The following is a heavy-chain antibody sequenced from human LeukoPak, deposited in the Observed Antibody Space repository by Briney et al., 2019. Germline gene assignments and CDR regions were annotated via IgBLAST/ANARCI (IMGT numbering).Heavy chain of an antibody. V-gene: IGHV4-39*07. CDR2: IYYSGST. CDR1: GGSISSSSYY. Sequence: SETLSLTCTVSGGSISSSSYYWGWIRQPPGKGLEWIGSIYYSGSTYYNPSLKSRVTISVDTSKNQFSLKLSSVTAADTAVYYCARVPSSLTGSYWGQGTLVTVSS. CDR3: ARVPSSLTGSY. D-gene: IGHD2-2*01. J-gene: IGHJ4*02.